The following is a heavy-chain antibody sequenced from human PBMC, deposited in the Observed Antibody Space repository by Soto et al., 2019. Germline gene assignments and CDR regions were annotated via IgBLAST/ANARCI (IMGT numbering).Heavy chain of an antibody. V-gene: IGHV2-5*02. Sequence: GPTLVNPTQTLTLTCTFSGFSLSTSGVGVGWIRQPPGKALEWLALIYWDDDKRYSPSLKSRLTITKDTSKNQVVLTMTNMDPVDTATYYCAHRPGGYMSGWDNGYFDYWGRGALVTVSS. CDR2: IYWDDDK. D-gene: IGHD6-19*01. J-gene: IGHJ4*02. CDR1: GFSLSTSGVG. CDR3: AHRPGGYMSGWDNGYFDY.